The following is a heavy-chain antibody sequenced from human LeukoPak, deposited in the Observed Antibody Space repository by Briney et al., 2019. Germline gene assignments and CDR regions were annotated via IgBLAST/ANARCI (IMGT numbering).Heavy chain of an antibody. CDR1: GGSISSGDYY. J-gene: IGHJ5*02. CDR2: IYYSGST. CDR3: ARQYGSGSYYNWFDP. V-gene: IGHV4-30-4*01. Sequence: SQTLSLTCTVSGGSISSGDYYWSWIRQPPGKGLEWIGYIYYSGSTYYNPSLKSRVTISVDTSKNQFSLKLSSVTAADTAVYYCARQYGSGSYYNWFDPRGQGTLVTVSS. D-gene: IGHD3-10*01.